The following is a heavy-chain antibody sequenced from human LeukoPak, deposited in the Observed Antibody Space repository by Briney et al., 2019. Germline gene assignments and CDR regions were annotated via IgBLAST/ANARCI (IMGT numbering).Heavy chain of an antibody. Sequence: SETLSLTCTVSGGSISSYYWSWIRQPPGKGLEWIGYIYYSGSTNYNPSLKSRVTISVDTSKNQFSLKLSSVTAADTAVYYCARVEGLAYCGGDCYSLDAFDIWGQGTMVTVSS. CDR3: ARVEGLAYCGGDCYSLDAFDI. D-gene: IGHD2-21*02. CDR2: IYYSGST. V-gene: IGHV4-59*01. J-gene: IGHJ3*02. CDR1: GGSISSYY.